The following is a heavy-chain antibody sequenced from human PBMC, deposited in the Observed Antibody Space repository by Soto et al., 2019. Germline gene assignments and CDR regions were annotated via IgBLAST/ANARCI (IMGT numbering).Heavy chain of an antibody. J-gene: IGHJ4*02. CDR3: ATPVTSITMVRGAIVFDY. V-gene: IGHV1-24*01. D-gene: IGHD3-10*01. Sequence: ASVKVSCKVSGYTLTELSMHWVRQAPGKGLEWMGGFDPEDGETIYAQKFQGRVTMTEDTSTDTAYMELSSLRSEDTAVYYCATPVTSITMVRGAIVFDYWGQGTLVTVSS. CDR1: GYTLTELS. CDR2: FDPEDGET.